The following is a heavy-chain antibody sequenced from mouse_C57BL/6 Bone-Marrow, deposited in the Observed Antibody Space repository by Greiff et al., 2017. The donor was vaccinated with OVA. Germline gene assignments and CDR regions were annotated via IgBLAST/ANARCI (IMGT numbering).Heavy chain of an antibody. CDR1: GYTFTSYW. D-gene: IGHD1-1*01. CDR2: IHPNSGST. CDR3: ARWRTVPYAMDY. Sequence: VQLQQPGAELVKPGASVTLSCKASGYTFTSYWMHWVKQRPGQGLEWIGMIHPNSGSTNYNEKFKSKATLTVDKSSSTAYMQLSSLTSEDSAVYYCARWRTVPYAMDYWGQGTSVTVSS. J-gene: IGHJ4*01. V-gene: IGHV1-64*01.